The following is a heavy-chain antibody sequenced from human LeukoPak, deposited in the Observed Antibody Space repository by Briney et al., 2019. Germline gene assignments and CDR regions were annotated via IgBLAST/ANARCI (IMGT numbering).Heavy chain of an antibody. CDR3: ARILAELVGATTYYFDY. J-gene: IGHJ4*02. CDR2: IYPGDSDT. D-gene: IGHD1-26*01. Sequence: GESLKISCKGSGYNFAIYYIAWVRQMPGKGLEWMGIIYPGDSDTRYSPSFQGQVTISADKSISTAYLQWSSLKASDTAMYYCARILAELVGATTYYFDYWGQGTLVTVSS. V-gene: IGHV5-51*01. CDR1: GYNFAIYY.